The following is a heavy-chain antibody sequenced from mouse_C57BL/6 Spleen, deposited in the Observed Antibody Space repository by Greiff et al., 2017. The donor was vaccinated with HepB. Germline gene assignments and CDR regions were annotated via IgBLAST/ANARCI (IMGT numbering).Heavy chain of an antibody. CDR2: IRSKSSNYAT. D-gene: IGHD2-4*01. V-gene: IGHV10-3*01. CDR3: VRDWSYDYDWYFDV. Sequence: EVQVVESGGGLVQPKGSLKLSCAASGFTFNTYAMHWVRQAPGKGLEWVARIRSKSSNYATYYADSVKDRFTISRDDSQSMLYLQMNNLKTEDTAMYYCVRDWSYDYDWYFDVWGTGTTVTVSS. CDR1: GFTFNTYA. J-gene: IGHJ1*03.